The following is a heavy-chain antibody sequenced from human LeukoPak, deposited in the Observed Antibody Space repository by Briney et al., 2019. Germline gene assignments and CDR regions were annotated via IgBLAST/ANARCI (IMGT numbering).Heavy chain of an antibody. J-gene: IGHJ6*03. CDR1: GGTFSSYA. V-gene: IGHV1-69*06. CDR2: IIPIFGTA. D-gene: IGHD4-17*01. CDR3: ARGGYGDYYYYMDV. Sequence: ASVKVSCKASGGTFSSYAISWVRQAPGQGLEWMGGIIPIFGTANYAQKFQGRVTITADKSTSTAYMELSSLRSEDTAVYYCARGGYGDYYYYMDVWGKGTTVTVSS.